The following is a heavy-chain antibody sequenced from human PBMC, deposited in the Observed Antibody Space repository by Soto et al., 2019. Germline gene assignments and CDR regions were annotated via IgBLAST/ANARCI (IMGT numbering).Heavy chain of an antibody. Sequence: QVQLVESGGGVVQPGRSLRLSCAASGFTFSSYGMHWVRQAPGKGLEWVAVIWYDGSNKYYADSVKGRFTISRDNSKNTLYLQMNSLRAEDTAVYYCAGGQMVYDYYYYYGMDVWGQGTTVTVSS. CDR1: GFTFSSYG. V-gene: IGHV3-33*01. D-gene: IGHD2-8*01. CDR2: IWYDGSNK. CDR3: AGGQMVYDYYYYYGMDV. J-gene: IGHJ6*02.